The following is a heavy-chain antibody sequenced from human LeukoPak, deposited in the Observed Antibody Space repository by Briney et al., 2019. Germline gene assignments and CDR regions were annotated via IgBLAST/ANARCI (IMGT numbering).Heavy chain of an antibody. CDR2: IYPGDSDT. CDR1: GYSFTSYW. J-gene: IGHJ4*02. CDR3: ARITRQYRSCWYGFWY. D-gene: IGHD6-19*01. Sequence: GESLKISCKGSGYSFTSYWIGWVRQMPGKGLEWMGIIYPGDSDTRYSPSFQGQVTISADKSISTAYLQWSSLKASDTAMYYCARITRQYRSCWYGFWYWGQGTLVTVSS. V-gene: IGHV5-51*01.